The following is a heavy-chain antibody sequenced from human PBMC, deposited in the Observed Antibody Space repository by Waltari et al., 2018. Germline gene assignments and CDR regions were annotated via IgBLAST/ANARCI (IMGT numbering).Heavy chain of an antibody. CDR2: TNHSGST. V-gene: IGHV4-34*01. J-gene: IGHJ5*02. Sequence: QVQLQQWGAGLLKPSETLSLTCAVYGGSFSGYYWSWIRQPPGKGLEWIGETNHSGSTNYNPSLKSRVTISVDTSKNQFSLKLSSVTAADTAVYYCARVIVGAKGWFDPWGQGTLVTVSS. D-gene: IGHD1-26*01. CDR3: ARVIVGAKGWFDP. CDR1: GGSFSGYY.